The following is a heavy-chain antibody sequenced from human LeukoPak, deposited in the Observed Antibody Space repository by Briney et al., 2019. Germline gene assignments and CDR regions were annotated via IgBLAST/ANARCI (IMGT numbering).Heavy chain of an antibody. J-gene: IGHJ4*02. Sequence: SETLSLTCTVSGDSISSSDYYWGWIRQPPGKGLGWIGTISYSGGTYYNPSLQSRVTISVDTSKNQFSLELSSVTAADTAVYYCARGSRRLADFHYWGQGTLVTVSS. CDR1: GDSISSSDYY. CDR3: ARGSRRLADFHY. D-gene: IGHD1-26*01. CDR2: ISYSGGT. V-gene: IGHV4-39*01.